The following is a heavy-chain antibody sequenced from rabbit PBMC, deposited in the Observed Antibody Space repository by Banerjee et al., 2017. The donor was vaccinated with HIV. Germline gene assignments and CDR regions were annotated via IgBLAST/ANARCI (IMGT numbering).Heavy chain of an antibody. J-gene: IGHJ4*01. D-gene: IGHD7-1*01. CDR2: IYAGSSGSA. V-gene: IGHV1S45*01. CDR3: ARDLTGVTGWNFNL. Sequence: LEESGGGLVKPEGSLTLTCKASGFDFSSNAICWVRQAPGKGLEWIGTIYAGSSGSAYYASWVNGRFTISKTSWTTVTLQMTSLTAADTATYFCARDLTGVTGWNFNLWGPGTLVTVS. CDR1: GFDFSSNA.